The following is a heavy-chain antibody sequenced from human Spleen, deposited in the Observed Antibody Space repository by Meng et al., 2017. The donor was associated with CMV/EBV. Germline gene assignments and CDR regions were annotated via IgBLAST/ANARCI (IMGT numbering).Heavy chain of an antibody. J-gene: IGHJ4*02. CDR2: TSHDESQK. V-gene: IGHV3-30-3*01. CDR1: GFTFSTYP. D-gene: IGHD2/OR15-2a*01. CDR3: ARDTFGAVDY. Sequence: GESLKISCAASGFTFSTYPMHWVRQAPGKGLEWVAVTSHDESQKYYAGSVKGRFTISRDNSKNTLYLQMNSLRPEDTAVYYCARDTFGAVDYWGQGTLVTVSS.